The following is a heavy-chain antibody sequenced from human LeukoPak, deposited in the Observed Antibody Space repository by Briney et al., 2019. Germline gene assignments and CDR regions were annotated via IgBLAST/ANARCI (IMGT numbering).Heavy chain of an antibody. V-gene: IGHV3-23*01. D-gene: IGHD4-17*01. CDR1: GFTFSKFA. Sequence: GGSLRLSCAASGFTFSKFAMTWVRQRPGKGLEWVSTISDSGDNTYYADSVKGRFTISRDNSKRTLYVLMSSLGAEDTAIYYYAKGDYGGYPHYFDYWGQGTLVTVSS. CDR3: AKGDYGGYPHYFDY. CDR2: ISDSGDNT. J-gene: IGHJ4*02.